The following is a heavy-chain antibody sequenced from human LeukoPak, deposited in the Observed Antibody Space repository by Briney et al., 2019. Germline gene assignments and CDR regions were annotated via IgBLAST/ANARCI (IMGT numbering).Heavy chain of an antibody. Sequence: PSETLSLTCTVSGGSISSSSYYWGWIRQPPGKGLEWIGSIYYSGSTYYNPSLKSRVTISVDTSKNQFSLKLSSVTAADTAVYYCATMPTNYVHAFDIWGQGTMVTVSS. CDR3: ATMPTNYVHAFDI. V-gene: IGHV4-39*07. D-gene: IGHD1-7*01. CDR1: GGSISSSSYY. CDR2: IYYSGST. J-gene: IGHJ3*02.